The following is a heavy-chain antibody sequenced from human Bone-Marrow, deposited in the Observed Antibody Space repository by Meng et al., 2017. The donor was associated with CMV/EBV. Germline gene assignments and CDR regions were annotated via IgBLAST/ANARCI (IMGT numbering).Heavy chain of an antibody. CDR3: ARAGYGLLSNDY. CDR2: INHNSGGT. D-gene: IGHD5-12*01. Sequence: ASVQVSCKASGYTFTGYYLHWVRQAPEQGLEWMGWINHNSGGTNYAQKFQGRVTMTRDTSNSTVYMELSRLRSDDTAVYYCARAGYGLLSNDYWGQGTLVTVSS. CDR1: GYTFTGYY. J-gene: IGHJ4*02. V-gene: IGHV1-2*02.